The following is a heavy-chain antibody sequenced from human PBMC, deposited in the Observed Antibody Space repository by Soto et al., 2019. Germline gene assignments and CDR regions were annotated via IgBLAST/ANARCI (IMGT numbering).Heavy chain of an antibody. D-gene: IGHD2-2*01. CDR1: GGTFSSYA. CDR3: SRDIGVVPAEYGMDD. V-gene: IGHV1-69*06. CDR2: IISIFGTA. J-gene: IGHJ6*02. Sequence: GASVQVSCKASGGTFSSYAISWVRQAPGQGLEWMGVIISIFGTANYAQKFQGRVTITADKSTSTAYMELRRLSSEDTDVYYCSRDIGVVPAEYGMDDWGQGTTVTVSS.